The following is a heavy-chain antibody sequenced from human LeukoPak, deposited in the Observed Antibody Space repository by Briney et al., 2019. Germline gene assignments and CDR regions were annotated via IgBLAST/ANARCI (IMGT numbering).Heavy chain of an antibody. D-gene: IGHD1-1*01. V-gene: IGHV3-7*04. Sequence: PGGSLRLSCVASGFSFGGHWMTWARQAPGKGLEWVATINQNGSLTYYVDSVEGRFTISRDNAMKSLFLQMNSLRGEDVGVYYCAGVNWIGVLFDCWGQGTPVTVSS. CDR1: GFSFGGHW. CDR3: AGVNWIGVLFDC. CDR2: INQNGSLT. J-gene: IGHJ5*01.